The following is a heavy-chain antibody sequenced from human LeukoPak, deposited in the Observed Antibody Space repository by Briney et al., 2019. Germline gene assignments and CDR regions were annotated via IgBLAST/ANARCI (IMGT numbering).Heavy chain of an antibody. V-gene: IGHV4-39*01. J-gene: IGHJ4*02. CDR3: ARTSIAAAGTGSPPPDY. CDR2: IYYSGST. Sequence: PSETLSLTCTVSGGSISSSSYYWGWIRQPPGKGLEWIGSIYYSGSTYYNPSLKSRVTISVDTSKNQFSLKLSSVTAADTAVYYCARTSIAAAGTGSPPPDYWGQGTLVTVSS. D-gene: IGHD6-13*01. CDR1: GGSISSSSYY.